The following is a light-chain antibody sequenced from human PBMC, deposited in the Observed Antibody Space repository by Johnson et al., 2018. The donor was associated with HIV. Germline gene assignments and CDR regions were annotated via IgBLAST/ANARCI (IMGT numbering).Light chain of an antibody. V-gene: IGLV1-51*01. CDR2: DNN. J-gene: IGLJ1*01. CDR3: GTWDSSLRGYV. Sequence: QSVLTQPPSVSAAPGQKVTISCSGSSSNIANNYISWYQQLPGTAPKLLIYDNNKRPSGIPDRFSGSKSGTSATLGITGLQTGDEADYYCGTWDSSLRGYVFGTGTMVTVL. CDR1: SSNIANNY.